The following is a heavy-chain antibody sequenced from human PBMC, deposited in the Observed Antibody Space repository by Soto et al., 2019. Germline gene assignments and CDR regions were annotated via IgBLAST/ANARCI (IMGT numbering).Heavy chain of an antibody. CDR1: GFTFSNYA. Sequence: GGSLRLSCAASGFTFSNYAMTWVRQGPGKGLEWVSGISGSSGSTIYYADSVKGRFTISRDNAKNSLYLQMNSLRAEDTAVYYCARDYCSGGSCPPGFDYWGQGTLVTVSS. J-gene: IGHJ4*02. CDR2: ISGSSGSTI. D-gene: IGHD2-15*01. CDR3: ARDYCSGGSCPPGFDY. V-gene: IGHV3-11*01.